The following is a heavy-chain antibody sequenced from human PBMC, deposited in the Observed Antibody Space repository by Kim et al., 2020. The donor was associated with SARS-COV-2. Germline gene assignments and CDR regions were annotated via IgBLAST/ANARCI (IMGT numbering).Heavy chain of an antibody. Sequence: GGSLRLSCAASGFTFSSYGMHWVRQAPGKGLEWVAVISYDGSNKYYADSVKGRFTISRDNSKNTLYLQMNSLRAEDTAVYYCAKCPPPSGWGVDYYYGMDVWGQGTTVTVSS. CDR2: ISYDGSNK. D-gene: IGHD6-19*01. V-gene: IGHV3-30*18. CDR1: GFTFSSYG. J-gene: IGHJ6*02. CDR3: AKCPPPSGWGVDYYYGMDV.